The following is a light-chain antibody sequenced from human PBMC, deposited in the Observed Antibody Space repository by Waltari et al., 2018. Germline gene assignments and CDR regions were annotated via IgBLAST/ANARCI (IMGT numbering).Light chain of an antibody. CDR1: SSDVGGYNY. Sequence: QSALTQPPSASGSPGQSVAISCTGTSSDVGGYNYVSWYQQHPGKAPTPMIYEVTKRPSGFPDRSPGAKSGNTASLTVSGLQAEDEADYYCSSYAGSNNVFGTGTKVTVL. V-gene: IGLV2-8*01. CDR3: SSYAGSNNV. CDR2: EVT. J-gene: IGLJ1*01.